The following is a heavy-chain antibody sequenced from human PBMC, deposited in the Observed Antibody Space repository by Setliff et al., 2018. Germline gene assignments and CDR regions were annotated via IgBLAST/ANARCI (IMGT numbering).Heavy chain of an antibody. CDR3: TVYNTGSSKDHY. J-gene: IGHJ4*02. V-gene: IGHV4-34*01. D-gene: IGHD2-8*02. Sequence: SETLSLTCAGYGGSFSGYYWSWIRRPPGKGLEWIGEINHSGSTNYNPSLKSRVTISVDTSKNQFSLTLTSVTAADTALYYCTVYNTGSSKDHYWGQGTPVTVSS. CDR2: INHSGST. CDR1: GGSFSGYY.